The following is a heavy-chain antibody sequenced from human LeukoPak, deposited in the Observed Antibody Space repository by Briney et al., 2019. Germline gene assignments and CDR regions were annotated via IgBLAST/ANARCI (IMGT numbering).Heavy chain of an antibody. D-gene: IGHD2/OR15-2a*01. J-gene: IGHJ3*02. CDR3: AREVLPHDAFDI. CDR2: IYYSGST. CDR1: GGSISSYY. Sequence: PSETLSLTCTVSGGSISSYYWSWIRQPPGKGLEWIGYIYYSGSTNYNPSLKSRVTISVDTSKNQFSLKLSSVTAADTAVYYCAREVLPHDAFDIWGQGTMVTVSS. V-gene: IGHV4-59*01.